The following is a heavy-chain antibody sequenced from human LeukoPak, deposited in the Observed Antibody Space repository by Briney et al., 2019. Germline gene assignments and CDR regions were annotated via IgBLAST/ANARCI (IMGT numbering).Heavy chain of an antibody. CDR3: ARENRLEWELLDY. CDR2: INPSGGST. V-gene: IGHV1-46*01. J-gene: IGHJ4*02. D-gene: IGHD1-26*01. CDR1: GYTFINYG. Sequence: ASVKVSCKASGYTFINYGISWVRQAPGQGLEWMGIINPSGGSTSYAQKFQGRVTMTRDTSTSTVYMELSSLRSEDTAVYYCARENRLEWELLDYWGQGTLVTVSS.